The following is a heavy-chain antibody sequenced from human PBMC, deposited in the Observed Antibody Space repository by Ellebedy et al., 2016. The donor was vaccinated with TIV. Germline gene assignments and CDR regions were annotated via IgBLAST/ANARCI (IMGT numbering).Heavy chain of an antibody. D-gene: IGHD6-13*01. J-gene: IGHJ4*02. V-gene: IGHV3-23*01. CDR3: AKLAGISSWYAEY. Sequence: GESLKISCAASESTFSSFAMSWVRQAPGKGLEWVSALGGSGSRAYYADSVNGRFTISRDNTRSMMYLQMNSLRAEDTGVYYCAKLAGISSWYAEYWGQGTLVTVSS. CDR1: ESTFSSFA. CDR2: LGGSGSRA.